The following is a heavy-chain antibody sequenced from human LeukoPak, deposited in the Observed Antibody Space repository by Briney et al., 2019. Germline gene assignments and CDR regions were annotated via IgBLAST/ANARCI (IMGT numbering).Heavy chain of an antibody. CDR3: AKAVASGRSFDY. J-gene: IGHJ4*02. CDR1: GFTFTTYA. V-gene: IGHV3-23*01. CDR2: ISGNGTYI. D-gene: IGHD6-19*01. Sequence: PGGSLRLSCAASGFTFTTYAMSWVRQAPGRGPEWVSAISGNGTYIYYADSVRGRFTVSRDNSKNTLYLQMNSLRGEDTAVYYCAKAVASGRSFDYWAQGTLVTVSS.